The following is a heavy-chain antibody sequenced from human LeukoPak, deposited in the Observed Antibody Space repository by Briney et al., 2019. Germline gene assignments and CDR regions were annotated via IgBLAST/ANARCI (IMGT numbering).Heavy chain of an antibody. CDR3: ARDRGITIDY. V-gene: IGHV3-74*01. Sequence: GGSLRLSCAAPGFTFSNYWMHWVRQAPGKGLVWLSLINTDGSSTNYADSVKGRFTISRDNAKNTLYLQMNSLRAEDTAVYYCARDRGITIDYWGQGTLVTVSS. J-gene: IGHJ4*02. CDR1: GFTFSNYW. D-gene: IGHD3-10*01. CDR2: INTDGSST.